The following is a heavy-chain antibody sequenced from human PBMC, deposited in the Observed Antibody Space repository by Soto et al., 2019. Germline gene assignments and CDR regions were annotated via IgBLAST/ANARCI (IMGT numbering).Heavy chain of an antibody. CDR1: GYSFTSYW. D-gene: IGHD2-15*01. J-gene: IGHJ3*02. CDR3: ARQGLGYCSGGSCYGALDI. Sequence: GESLKISCKGSGYSFTSYWISWVRQMPGKGLEWMGRIDPSDSYTNYSPSFQGHVTISADKSISTAYLQWSSLKASDTAMYYCARQGLGYCSGGSCYGALDIWGQGTMVTVSS. CDR2: IDPSDSYT. V-gene: IGHV5-10-1*01.